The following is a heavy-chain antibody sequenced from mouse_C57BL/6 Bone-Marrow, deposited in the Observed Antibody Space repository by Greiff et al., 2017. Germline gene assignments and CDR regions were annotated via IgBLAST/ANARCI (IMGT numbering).Heavy chain of an antibody. V-gene: IGHV1-81*01. CDR1: GYTFTSYG. CDR3: VYYGNFLAY. CDR2: IYPRSGNT. Sequence: QLQLKESGAELARPGASVKLSCKASGYTFTSYGISWVKQRTGQGLEWIGEIYPRSGNTYYNEKFKGKATLTADKSSSTAYMELRSLTSEDSAVYFCVYYGNFLAYWGQGTLVTVSA. J-gene: IGHJ3*01. D-gene: IGHD2-1*01.